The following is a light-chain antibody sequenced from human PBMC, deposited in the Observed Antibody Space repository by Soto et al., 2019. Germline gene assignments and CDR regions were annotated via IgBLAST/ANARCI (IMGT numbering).Light chain of an antibody. CDR2: GAS. V-gene: IGKV1-39*01. CDR3: QQVSSTPQT. CDR1: QSISAF. J-gene: IGKJ4*01. Sequence: DIQITQSPSSLSASLGDIVTIACRASQSISAFSDCYQQKPWKAPKLLIFGASSLQSGVPSRFSGSGSGTDFTLAISSLQPEDFATYYCQQVSSTPQTFGGGTQVDIK.